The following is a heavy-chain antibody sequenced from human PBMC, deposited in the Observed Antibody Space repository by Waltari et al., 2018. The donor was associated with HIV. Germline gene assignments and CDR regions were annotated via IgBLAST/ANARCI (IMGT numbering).Heavy chain of an antibody. J-gene: IGHJ2*01. Sequence: QVQLQESGPGLVKPSQTLSLTCTVSGGSITSGYYYWIWIRQPAGKGLEWSGRIYTSGNSNFNPAINSRVSISIDTSKNQFSLKLSSVTAADTAVYYCARGLDIFTAHYHWYFDLWGRGTLVTVSS. CDR1: GGSITSGYYY. D-gene: IGHD3-9*01. CDR3: ARGLDIFTAHYHWYFDL. CDR2: IYTSGNS. V-gene: IGHV4-61*02.